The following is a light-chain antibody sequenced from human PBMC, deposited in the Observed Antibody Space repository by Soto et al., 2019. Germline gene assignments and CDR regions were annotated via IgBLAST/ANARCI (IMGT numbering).Light chain of an antibody. Sequence: QSALTQPASVSGSPGQSITISCTGTSSDIGGYNYVSWYQQHPGKAPKLMIYDVSDRPSGVSNRFSGSKSGSTASLTISGLQAEDEADYYCASYASSNTVLFGGGTKLTVL. J-gene: IGLJ2*01. CDR1: SSDIGGYNY. V-gene: IGLV2-14*03. CDR2: DVS. CDR3: ASYASSNTVL.